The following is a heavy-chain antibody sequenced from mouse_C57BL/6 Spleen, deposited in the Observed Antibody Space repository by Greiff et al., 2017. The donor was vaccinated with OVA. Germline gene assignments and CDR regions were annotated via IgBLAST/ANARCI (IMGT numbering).Heavy chain of an antibody. D-gene: IGHD4-1*01. CDR3: ARWELTGTENYFDY. J-gene: IGHJ2*01. V-gene: IGHV1-12*01. Sequence: LQESGAELVRPGASVKMSCKASGYTFTSYNMHWVKQTPRQGLEWIGAIYPGNGDTSYNRKFKGKATLTVDKSSSTAYMQLSSLTSEDSAVYFCARWELTGTENYFDYWGQGTTLTVSS. CDR1: GYTFTSYN. CDR2: IYPGNGDT.